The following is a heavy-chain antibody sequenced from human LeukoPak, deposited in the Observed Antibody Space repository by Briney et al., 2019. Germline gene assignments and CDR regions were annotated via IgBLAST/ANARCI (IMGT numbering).Heavy chain of an antibody. Sequence: KASETLSLTCTVSGGSISGYYWSWIRQPPGKGLEYIGYIYYSGSTNYNPSLKSRVTISVDTSKNQFSLKLSSVTAADTAVYYCVRFGPLTTEGLRSYYYYYGMDVWGQGTTVTVSS. CDR3: VRFGPLTTEGLRSYYYYYGMDV. V-gene: IGHV4-59*12. D-gene: IGHD4-17*01. CDR1: GGSISGYY. J-gene: IGHJ6*02. CDR2: IYYSGST.